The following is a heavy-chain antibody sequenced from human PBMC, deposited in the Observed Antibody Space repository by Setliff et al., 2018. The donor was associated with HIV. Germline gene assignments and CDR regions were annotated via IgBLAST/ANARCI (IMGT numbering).Heavy chain of an antibody. Sequence: GGSLRLSCAATGFTVSDTHMTWVRQAPGKGLEWVSFIYSDGRTYYAESVKGRFTISRDDSKNTLYLQMHSLRVEDTAAYYCAKGVKWLDPWGQGSQVTVSS. D-gene: IGHD3-16*01. J-gene: IGHJ5*02. CDR1: GFTVSDTH. CDR2: IYSDGRT. V-gene: IGHV3-53*01. CDR3: AKGVKWLDP.